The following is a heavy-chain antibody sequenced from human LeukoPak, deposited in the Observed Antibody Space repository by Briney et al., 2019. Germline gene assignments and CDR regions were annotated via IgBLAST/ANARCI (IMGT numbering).Heavy chain of an antibody. CDR3: AKRTTYYYDSSGYYYFDY. J-gene: IGHJ4*02. V-gene: IGHV3-23*01. D-gene: IGHD3-22*01. CDR2: ISTSGDST. Sequence: GGSLRLSCAASGFTFTHHAMNWVRQAPGKGLGWVSLISTSGDSTYYADSVKGRFTISRDNSKNTLYLQMNSLRAEDTAVYYCAKRTTYYYDSSGYYYFDYWGQGTLVTVSS. CDR1: GFTFTHHA.